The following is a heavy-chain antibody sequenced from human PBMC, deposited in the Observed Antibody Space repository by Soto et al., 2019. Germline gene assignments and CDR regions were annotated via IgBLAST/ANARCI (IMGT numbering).Heavy chain of an antibody. CDR2: ISSGSSNI. CDR1: GFAFRSYN. V-gene: IGHV3-21*01. J-gene: IGHJ4*02. CDR3: ASTTVVAATFDF. D-gene: IGHD2-15*01. Sequence: EVHLVESGGGLVKPEGSLTLSCAASGFAFRSYNMNWVRQAPGKGLEWVASISSGSSNIYYADSVKGRFTISRDNAKNSLFLQMDSLRAEDSAVYYCASTTVVAATFDFWGQGTLVTVSS.